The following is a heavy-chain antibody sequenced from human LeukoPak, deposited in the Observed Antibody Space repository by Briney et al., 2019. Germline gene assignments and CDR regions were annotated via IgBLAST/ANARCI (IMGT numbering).Heavy chain of an antibody. Sequence: GGSLRLSCTASGFTFGDYAMSWVRQAPGKGLEWVGFIRSKAYGGTTEYAASVKGRFTISRDDSKSIAYLQMNSLKTEDTAVYYCTRATVDTAMAYWGQGTLVTVSS. D-gene: IGHD5-18*01. CDR1: GFTFGDYA. CDR2: IRSKAYGGTT. J-gene: IGHJ4*02. V-gene: IGHV3-49*04. CDR3: TRATVDTAMAY.